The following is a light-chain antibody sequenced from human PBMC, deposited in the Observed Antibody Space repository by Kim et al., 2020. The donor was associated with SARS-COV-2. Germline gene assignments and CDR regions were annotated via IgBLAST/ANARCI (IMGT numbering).Light chain of an antibody. CDR2: EDK. CDR1: SGSIASNY. Sequence: GKTVTISCTRSSGSIASNYVQWYQQRPGSSPTTVIYEDKQRPSGVPDRFSGSIDSSSNSASLTISGLKTEDEADYYCQSYDSSKWVFGGGTQLTVL. V-gene: IGLV6-57*01. J-gene: IGLJ3*02. CDR3: QSYDSSKWV.